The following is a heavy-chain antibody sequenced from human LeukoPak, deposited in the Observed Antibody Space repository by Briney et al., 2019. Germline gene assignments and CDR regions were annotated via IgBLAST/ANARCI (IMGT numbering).Heavy chain of an antibody. V-gene: IGHV4-34*01. CDR3: ARGNMIVVVIRAFDI. D-gene: IGHD3-22*01. CDR2: INHSGSS. J-gene: IGHJ3*02. CDR1: GGSFSGYY. Sequence: KPSETLSLTCAVYGGSFSGYYWSWIRQPPGKGLEWIGEINHSGSSNYNPSLKSRVTISVDTSKNQFSLKLSSVTAADTAVYYCARGNMIVVVIRAFDIWGQGTMVTVSS.